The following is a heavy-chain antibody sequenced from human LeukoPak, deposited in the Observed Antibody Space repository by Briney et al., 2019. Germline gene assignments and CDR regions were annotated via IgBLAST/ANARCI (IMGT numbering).Heavy chain of an antibody. D-gene: IGHD4-17*01. J-gene: IGHJ4*02. CDR3: AKGGKTTVTPFDY. Sequence: PGRSLRLSCAASGFTFDDYVMHWVRQAPGKGLEWVSGISWNSGSIGYADSVKGRFTISRDNAKNSLYLQMNSLRAEDTALYYCAKGGKTTVTPFDYWGQGTLVTVSS. CDR2: ISWNSGSI. V-gene: IGHV3-9*01. CDR1: GFTFDDYV.